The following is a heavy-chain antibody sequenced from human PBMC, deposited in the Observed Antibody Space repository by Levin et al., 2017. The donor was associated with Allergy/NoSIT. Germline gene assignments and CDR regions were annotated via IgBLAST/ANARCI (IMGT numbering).Heavy chain of an antibody. J-gene: IGHJ6*02. CDR1: GDSISNYY. V-gene: IGHV4-59*01. CDR3: ARGNYYGSGSYTLDYYYAMDV. D-gene: IGHD3-10*01. Sequence: SETLSLTCTVSGDSISNYYWIWIRQPPGKGLEWIGYMYYSGSTNYNPSLKSRVSISVDTSKNQLSLKLSSVTAADTAMYYCARGNYYGSGSYTLDYYYAMDVWGQGTTVTVSS. CDR2: MYYSGST.